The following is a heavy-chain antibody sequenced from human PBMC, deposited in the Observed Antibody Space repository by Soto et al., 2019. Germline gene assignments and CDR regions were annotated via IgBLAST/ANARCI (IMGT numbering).Heavy chain of an antibody. V-gene: IGHV3-9*01. CDR2: ISWNSGSI. Sequence: PGGSLRLSCGASGFTFDYYAMHWVRQAPGKGLEWVSGISWNSGSIGYADSVKGRFTISRDNAKNSLYLQMNSLRAEDTALYYCAKGRGYYYGMDVWGQGTTVTVSS. CDR3: AKGRGYYYGMDV. D-gene: IGHD3-22*01. CDR1: GFTFDYYA. J-gene: IGHJ6*02.